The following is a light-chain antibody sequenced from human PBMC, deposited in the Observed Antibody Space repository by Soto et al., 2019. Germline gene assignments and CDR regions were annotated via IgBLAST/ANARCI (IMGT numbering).Light chain of an antibody. CDR2: VNGDGRH. V-gene: IGLV4-69*01. J-gene: IGLJ3*02. CDR1: SGHSSYS. CDR3: QTWGTGIRV. Sequence: QSVLTQSPSASASLGASVKLTCTLSSGHSSYSIAWHQQQSEKGPRYLMKVNGDGRHTKGDGIPDRFSGSSSGAERYLIISSLQSEDEADYYCQTWGTGIRVFGGGTKLTVL.